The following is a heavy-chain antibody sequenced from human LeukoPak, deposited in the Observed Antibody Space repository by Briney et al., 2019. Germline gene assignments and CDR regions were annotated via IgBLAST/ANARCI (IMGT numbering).Heavy chain of an antibody. V-gene: IGHV3-23*01. CDR1: GFTLSRNA. CDR2: IRTNGDST. J-gene: IGHJ4*02. Sequence: GGSLRLSCAASGFTLSRNAMTWVRQAPGKGREWVSTIRTNGDSTHYADSVKGRFTISRDNSKDTLYLQMNSMRGEDSAIYYCAKGQELDDGVFDSWGQGTLVTVSS. CDR3: AKGQELDDGVFDS. D-gene: IGHD1-1*01.